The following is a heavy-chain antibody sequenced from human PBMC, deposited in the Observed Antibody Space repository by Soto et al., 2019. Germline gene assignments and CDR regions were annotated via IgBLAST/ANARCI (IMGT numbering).Heavy chain of an antibody. CDR3: AKGGPIAYCGGDCYLNYWYFDL. CDR2: ISYDGSNK. V-gene: IGHV3-30*18. J-gene: IGHJ2*01. CDR1: GFTFSSYG. D-gene: IGHD2-21*02. Sequence: GALRLSCAASGFTFSSYGMHWVRQAPGKGLEWVAVISYDGSNKYYADSVKSRFTISRDNSKNTLYLQMNSLRAEDTAVYYCAKGGPIAYCGGDCYLNYWYFDLWGRGTLVTVSS.